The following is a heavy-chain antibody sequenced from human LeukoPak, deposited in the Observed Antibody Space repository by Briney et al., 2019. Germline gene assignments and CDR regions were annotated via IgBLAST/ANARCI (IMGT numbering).Heavy chain of an antibody. CDR3: ARDSRYGMDV. V-gene: IGHV4-59*01. Sequence: SETLSPTCTVSGGSISSYYWSWIRQPPGKGLEWIGYTYYSGSTNYNPSLKSRVTISVDTSKNQFSLKLSSVTAADTAVYYCARDSRYGMDVWGQGTTVTVSS. CDR1: GGSISSYY. J-gene: IGHJ6*02. CDR2: TYYSGST.